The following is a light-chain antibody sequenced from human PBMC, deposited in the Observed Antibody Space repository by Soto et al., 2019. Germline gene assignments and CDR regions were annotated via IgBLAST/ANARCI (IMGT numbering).Light chain of an antibody. CDR3: HQRSKWPLT. CDR2: DAS. Sequence: EIVLTQSPGTLSLSPGERATLSCRASQSVSSSYLAWYQQKPGQAPRLLIYDASNRATDIPARFSGSGSGTDFTLTISSLDPEDSAVYYCHQRSKWPLTFGGGTKVDI. V-gene: IGKV3D-20*02. CDR1: QSVSSSY. J-gene: IGKJ4*01.